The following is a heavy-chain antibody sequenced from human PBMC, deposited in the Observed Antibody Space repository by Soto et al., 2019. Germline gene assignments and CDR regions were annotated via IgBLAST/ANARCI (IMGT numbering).Heavy chain of an antibody. D-gene: IGHD6-19*01. CDR1: GYTFTDYY. CDR2: INPNSGGT. Sequence: QVQLVQSGAEVKKPGASVKVSCKASGYTFTDYYMHWVRQAPGQGLEWMGWINPNSGGTNYAQKFQGRVTMSRDTSISTAYMEVNRVRSVDTAVYYCARDQSPSSGWPGMDVWGQGTTVTVSS. J-gene: IGHJ6*02. CDR3: ARDQSPSSGWPGMDV. V-gene: IGHV1-2*02.